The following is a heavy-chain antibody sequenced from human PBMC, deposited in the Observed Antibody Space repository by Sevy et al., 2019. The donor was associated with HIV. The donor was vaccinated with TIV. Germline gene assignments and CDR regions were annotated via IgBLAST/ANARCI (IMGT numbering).Heavy chain of an antibody. CDR2: INTDGKMT. CDR3: ARGSRGTFGY. V-gene: IGHV3-74*01. CDR1: GLTLTNYW. D-gene: IGHD1-26*01. Sequence: GGSLRLSCAASGLTLTNYWMHWVRQAPGKGLVWVSHINTDGKMTRYADFVKGRFTISRDNAKNTLYLQMNSLRDEDTAVHYCARGSRGTFGYWGQGTLITVSS. J-gene: IGHJ4*02.